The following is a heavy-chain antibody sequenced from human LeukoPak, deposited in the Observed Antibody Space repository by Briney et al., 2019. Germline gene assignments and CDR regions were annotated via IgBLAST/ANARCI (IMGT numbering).Heavy chain of an antibody. J-gene: IGHJ5*02. D-gene: IGHD3-3*01. V-gene: IGHV4-34*01. CDR2: INHSGST. Sequence: SETLSLTCAVYGGSFSGYYWRWIRQPPGKGLEWIGEINHSGSTNYNPSLKSRVTISVDTSKNQFSLKLSSVTAADTAVYYCARATVYYDFWSGYSSWFDPWGQGTLVTVSS. CDR3: ARATVYYDFWSGYSSWFDP. CDR1: GGSFSGYY.